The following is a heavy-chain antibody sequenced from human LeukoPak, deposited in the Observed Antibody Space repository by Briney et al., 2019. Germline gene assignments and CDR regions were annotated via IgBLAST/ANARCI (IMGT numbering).Heavy chain of an antibody. CDR1: GFTFTNAW. Sequence: GGSLRLSCVDSGFTFTNAWMSWVRQAPGKGLEWIGCIKSKTDGETTNYAEPVRGRFTISRDDSKSAVYLQMNSLKTEDTAVYHCTRDRGAYNLYDYWGQGTLVTVSS. CDR3: TRDRGAYNLYDY. V-gene: IGHV3-15*01. CDR2: IKSKTDGETT. J-gene: IGHJ4*02. D-gene: IGHD1-1*01.